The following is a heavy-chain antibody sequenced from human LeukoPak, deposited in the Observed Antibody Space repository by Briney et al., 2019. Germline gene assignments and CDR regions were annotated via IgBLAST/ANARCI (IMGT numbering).Heavy chain of an antibody. CDR1: DGSIRNGTFY. CDR3: ARAGVGITVPHNWFDP. V-gene: IGHV4-39*07. Sequence: KPSETVSLTCIVSDGSIRNGTFYWSWIRQSPGKGLEWIGNIYFRGDTYYNPSLKSRLTISVDTSKNQFSLTLRSVNAADTAVYYCARAGVGITVPHNWFDPWGQGTLVTVSP. CDR2: IYFRGDT. D-gene: IGHD2-21*01. J-gene: IGHJ5*02.